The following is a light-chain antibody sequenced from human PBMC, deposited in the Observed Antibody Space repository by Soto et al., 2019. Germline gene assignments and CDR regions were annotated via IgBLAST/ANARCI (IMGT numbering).Light chain of an antibody. CDR1: QSVSSN. CDR2: GES. Sequence: EVVLTQSPATLSVSPGESATLSCRASQSVSSNLAWYQQKPGQAPRLLIYGESTRATGVPARFSGSGSGTEFTLTISRLQSEDFAVYYCQKYNNWPTTFGQGTKVDIK. CDR3: QKYNNWPTT. V-gene: IGKV3D-15*01. J-gene: IGKJ1*01.